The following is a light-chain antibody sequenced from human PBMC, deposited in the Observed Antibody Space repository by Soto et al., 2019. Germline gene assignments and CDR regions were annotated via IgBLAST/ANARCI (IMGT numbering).Light chain of an antibody. CDR1: SSDVGAYNY. CDR3: CSYAGSRTHVL. V-gene: IGLV2-11*01. CDR2: DVT. J-gene: IGLJ2*01. Sequence: QSALTQPRSVSASPGQSVTIPCTGTSSDVGAYNYVSWYQQHPDKAPKLMIYDVTKRPSGVPDRFSGSKSGNTASLTISGLQAEDEADYYCCSYAGSRTHVLFGGGTKLTVL.